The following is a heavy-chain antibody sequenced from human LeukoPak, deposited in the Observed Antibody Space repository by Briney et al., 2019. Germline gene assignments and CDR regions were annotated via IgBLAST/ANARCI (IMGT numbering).Heavy chain of an antibody. J-gene: IGHJ5*02. CDR2: IIPIFGTA. Sequence: GASVKVSCKASGGTFSSYAISWVRHAPGQGLEWMGGIIPIFGTANYAQKFQGRVTITTDESTSTAYMELSSLRSEDTAVYYCARDLRRFCSSTSCSVNWFDPWGQGTLVTVSS. D-gene: IGHD2-2*01. CDR3: ARDLRRFCSSTSCSVNWFDP. V-gene: IGHV1-69*05. CDR1: GGTFSSYA.